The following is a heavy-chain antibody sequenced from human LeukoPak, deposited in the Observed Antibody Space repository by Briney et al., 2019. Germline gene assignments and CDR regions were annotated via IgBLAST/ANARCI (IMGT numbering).Heavy chain of an antibody. CDR1: GFTFSSYS. D-gene: IGHD6-13*01. CDR2: ISSGSSTI. Sequence: GSLRLSCAASGFTFSSYSMNWVRQAPGKGLEWISYISSGSSTIYYADSVKGRFTISRDNSKNTLYLQMNSLRAEDTAVYYCARDPSIAAAGPTGYWGQGTLVTVSS. J-gene: IGHJ4*02. V-gene: IGHV3-48*01. CDR3: ARDPSIAAAGPTGY.